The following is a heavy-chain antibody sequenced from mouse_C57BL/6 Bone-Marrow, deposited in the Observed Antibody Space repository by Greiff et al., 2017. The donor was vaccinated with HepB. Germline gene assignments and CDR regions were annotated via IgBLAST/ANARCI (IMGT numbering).Heavy chain of an antibody. Sequence: QVQLQQPGAELVRPGASVTLSCKASGYTFTDYEMHWVKQTPVHGLEWIGAIDPETGGTAYNQKFKGKAILTADKSSSTAYMELRSLTSEDSAVYYCTGDYPDYWGQGTTLTVSS. CDR2: IDPETGGT. D-gene: IGHD2-4*01. CDR3: TGDYPDY. CDR1: GYTFTDYE. J-gene: IGHJ2*01. V-gene: IGHV1-15*01.